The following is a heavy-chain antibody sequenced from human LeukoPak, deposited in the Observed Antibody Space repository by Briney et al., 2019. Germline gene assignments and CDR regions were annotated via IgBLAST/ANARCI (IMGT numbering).Heavy chain of an antibody. V-gene: IGHV3-15*01. CDR2: IKSKGDGETI. D-gene: IGHD3-10*01. Sequence: PGGSLRLSCAASGFTFTNAWMSWVRQAPGRGLEWVGRIKSKGDGETIDNAAPVKGRFTMSRDDSKATLYLQMNSLKAEDTAVYYCTTDLGLTMIRGVIVYWGQGALVTVSS. J-gene: IGHJ4*02. CDR3: TTDLGLTMIRGVIVY. CDR1: GFTFTNAW.